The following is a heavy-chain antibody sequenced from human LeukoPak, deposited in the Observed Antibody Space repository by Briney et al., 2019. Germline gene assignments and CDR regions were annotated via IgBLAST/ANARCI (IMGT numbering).Heavy chain of an antibody. D-gene: IGHD1-1*01. CDR2: IYYSGST. CDR1: GGSISSFY. J-gene: IGHJ5*02. CDR3: ARHGTSGTNLNWFDP. V-gene: IGHV4-59*01. Sequence: SSETPSLTCTVSGGSISSFYWSWIRQPPGKGLEWIGYIYYSGSTNYNPSLKSRVTISVDTSKNQFSLKLSSVTAADTAVYYCARHGTSGTNLNWFDPWGQGTLVTVSS.